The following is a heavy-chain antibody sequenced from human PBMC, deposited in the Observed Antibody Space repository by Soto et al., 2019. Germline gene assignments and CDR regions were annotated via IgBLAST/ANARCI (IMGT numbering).Heavy chain of an antibody. Sequence: EVQLVESGGDLVQPGGSLRVSCAVSGFTFSSFWMHWVRQDPGKGLVWVSRINSDGSITNYADSVKGRFTISRDNAKNTGYLQMNSLRAEDSAVYYCARGIKGYYGVDVWGQGTTVTVS. CDR2: INSDGSIT. D-gene: IGHD1-20*01. CDR1: GFTFSSFW. J-gene: IGHJ6*02. CDR3: ARGIKGYYGVDV. V-gene: IGHV3-74*01.